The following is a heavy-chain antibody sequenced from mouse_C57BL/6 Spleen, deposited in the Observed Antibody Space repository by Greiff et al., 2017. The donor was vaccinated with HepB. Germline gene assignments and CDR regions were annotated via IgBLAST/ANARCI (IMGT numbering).Heavy chain of an antibody. J-gene: IGHJ4*01. CDR2: IDPSDSYT. Sequence: QVQLQQPGAELVKPGASVKLSCKASGYTFTSYWMQWVKQRPGQGLEWIGEIDPSDSYTNYNQKFKGKATLTVDTSSSTAYMQLSSLTSEDSAVYYCAISGYHYAMDYWGQGTSVTVSS. D-gene: IGHD3-2*02. V-gene: IGHV1-50*01. CDR1: GYTFTSYW. CDR3: AISGYHYAMDY.